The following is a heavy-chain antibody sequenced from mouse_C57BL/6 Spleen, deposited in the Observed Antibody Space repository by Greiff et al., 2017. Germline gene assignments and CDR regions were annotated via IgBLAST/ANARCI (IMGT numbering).Heavy chain of an antibody. Sequence: EVMLVESGGDLVKPGGSLKLSCAASGFTFSSYGMSWVRQTPDKRLAWVATISSGGSYTYYPDSVKGRFTISRDNAKTTMYLQMSSLKSEDTAMYYWARWDYGNYGAYWGQGTLVTVSA. CDR2: ISSGGSYT. D-gene: IGHD2-1*01. J-gene: IGHJ3*01. CDR1: GFTFSSYG. CDR3: ARWDYGNYGAY. V-gene: IGHV5-6*01.